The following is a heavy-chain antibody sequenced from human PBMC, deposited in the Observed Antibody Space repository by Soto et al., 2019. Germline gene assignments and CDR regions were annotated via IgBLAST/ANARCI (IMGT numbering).Heavy chain of an antibody. Sequence: EVQLLESGGDLVQPGGSLRLSCAASGFTFSNYAMSWVRQAPGKGLEWVSLIRGSGGPTNYADSVKGRFTVSRDNSKNMLFLQMNSLRAEDTAVYYCVKDFRGGYDWTHDSGQGTLVTVSS. CDR2: IRGSGGPT. CDR3: VKDFRGGYDWTHD. D-gene: IGHD5-12*01. CDR1: GFTFSNYA. J-gene: IGHJ4*02. V-gene: IGHV3-23*01.